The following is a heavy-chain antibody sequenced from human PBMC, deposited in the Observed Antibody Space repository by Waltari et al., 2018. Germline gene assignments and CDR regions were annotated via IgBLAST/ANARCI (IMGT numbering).Heavy chain of an antibody. V-gene: IGHV4-34*01. D-gene: IGHD1-26*01. CDR2: IHHRGST. Sequence: QVQLQQWGAGLLKPSETLSLTCAVYGGSFSGYYWSWIRQPPGKGLEWIGEIHHRGSTNDNPSLKSRVTISGDTSKNQFSLKLSSVTAADTAVYYCAKGRTGEGGSSHPDDACDIWGQGTMVTVSS. CDR3: AKGRTGEGGSSHPDDACDI. CDR1: GGSFSGYY. J-gene: IGHJ3*02.